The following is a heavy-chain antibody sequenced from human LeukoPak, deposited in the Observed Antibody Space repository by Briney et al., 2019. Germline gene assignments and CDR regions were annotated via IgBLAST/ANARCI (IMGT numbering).Heavy chain of an antibody. Sequence: SETLSLTCTVSGGSISSYYWSWIRQPPGKGLEWVGYIYYSGSTNYNPSLKSRVTISVDTSKNQFSLKLSSVTAADTAVYYCARESSGWYLNWFDPWGQGTLVTVSS. CDR2: IYYSGST. CDR1: GGSISSYY. D-gene: IGHD6-19*01. J-gene: IGHJ5*02. CDR3: ARESSGWYLNWFDP. V-gene: IGHV4-59*01.